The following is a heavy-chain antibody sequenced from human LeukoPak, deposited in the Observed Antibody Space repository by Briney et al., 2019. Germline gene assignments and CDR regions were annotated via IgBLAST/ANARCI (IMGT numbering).Heavy chain of an antibody. Sequence: SETLSLTCTVSGGSISSYYWSWIRQPAGKGLEWIGRIYTSGSTNYNPSLKSRVTMSVDTSKNQFSLKLSSVTAADTAVYYCARIAVTTLDSYYYYYMDVWGKGTTVTVSS. CDR2: IYTSGST. J-gene: IGHJ6*03. D-gene: IGHD4-11*01. V-gene: IGHV4-4*07. CDR3: ARIAVTTLDSYYYYYMDV. CDR1: GGSISSYY.